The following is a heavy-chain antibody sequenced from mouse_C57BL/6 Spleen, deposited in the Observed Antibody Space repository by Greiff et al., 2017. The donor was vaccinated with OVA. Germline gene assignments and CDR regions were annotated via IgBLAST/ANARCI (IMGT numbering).Heavy chain of an antibody. V-gene: IGHV1-47*01. CDR3: AILDSSGYGLDY. D-gene: IGHD3-2*02. CDR1: GYTFTTYP. J-gene: IGHJ2*01. CDR2: FHPYNDDT. Sequence: QVQLQQPGAELVMPGASVKLSCKASGYTFTTYPIEWMKQNHGKSLEWIGNFHPYNDDTKYNEKFKGKATLTVEKSSSTVYLELSRLTSDDSAVYYCAILDSSGYGLDYWGQGTTLTVSS.